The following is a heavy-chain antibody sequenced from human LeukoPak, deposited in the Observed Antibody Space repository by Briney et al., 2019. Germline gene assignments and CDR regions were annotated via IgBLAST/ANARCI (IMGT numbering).Heavy chain of an antibody. Sequence: GESLKISCKASGYTFTTYWIGWVRQMPGKGLEWMGIVYGDDSDTRYSPSFQGQVTISADKFTTTAYLQWGSLKASDTAIYYCARRGIREGYNYADYWGQGTLVTVSS. CDR1: GYTFTTYW. CDR3: ARRGIREGYNYADY. V-gene: IGHV5-51*01. CDR2: VYGDDSDT. D-gene: IGHD5-24*01. J-gene: IGHJ4*02.